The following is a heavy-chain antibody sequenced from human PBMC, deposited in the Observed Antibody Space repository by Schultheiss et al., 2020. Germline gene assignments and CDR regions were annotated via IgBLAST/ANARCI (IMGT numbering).Heavy chain of an antibody. Sequence: GESLKISCKASGYTFTNYGITWVRQAPGQGLEWMGWINPNSGGTNYAQKFQGWVTMTRDTSISTAYMELSSLRSEDTAVYYCARGLAADYGDSRPFDYWGQGTLVTVSS. CDR1: GYTFTNYG. V-gene: IGHV1-2*04. J-gene: IGHJ4*02. CDR3: ARGLAADYGDSRPFDY. CDR2: INPNSGGT. D-gene: IGHD4-17*01.